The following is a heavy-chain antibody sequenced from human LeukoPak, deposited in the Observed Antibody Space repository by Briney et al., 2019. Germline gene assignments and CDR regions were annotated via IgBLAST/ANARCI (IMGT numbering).Heavy chain of an antibody. Sequence: SETLSLTCTVSGGSISSSSYYWGWIRQPPGKGLEWIGSIYYSGITYYNASLKSRVTISVDMSKNQFSLNLSSVTAADTAVYYCARASKDGYSSGHKWKYWGQGTLVTVSS. J-gene: IGHJ4*02. CDR1: GGSISSSSYY. V-gene: IGHV4-39*01. D-gene: IGHD6-19*01. CDR2: IYYSGIT. CDR3: ARASKDGYSSGHKWKY.